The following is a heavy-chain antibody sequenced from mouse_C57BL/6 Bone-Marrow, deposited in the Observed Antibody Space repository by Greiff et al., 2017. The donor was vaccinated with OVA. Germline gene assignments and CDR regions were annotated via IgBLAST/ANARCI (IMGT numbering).Heavy chain of an antibody. J-gene: IGHJ1*03. Sequence: QVQLQQPGAELVKPGASVKMSCKASGYTFTSYWITWVKQRPGQGLEWIGDIYPGSGSTNYNEKFKSKATLTVDTSPSTAYMQLSSLTSEDSAVYYCASPYYYGSSYGYFDVWGTGTTVTVSS. D-gene: IGHD1-1*01. CDR1: GYTFTSYW. CDR2: IYPGSGST. CDR3: ASPYYYGSSYGYFDV. V-gene: IGHV1-55*01.